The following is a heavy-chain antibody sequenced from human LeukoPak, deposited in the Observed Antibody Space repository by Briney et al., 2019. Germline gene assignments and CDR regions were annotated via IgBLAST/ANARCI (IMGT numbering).Heavy chain of an antibody. CDR3: ARGANARHYYYYMDV. V-gene: IGHV1-2*02. Sequence: ASVKVSCKASGYTFTGYYMHWVRQAPGQGLEWMGWINPNSGGTSYAQKFQGRVTMTRDTSISTAYMELSRLRSDDTAVYYCARGANARHYYYYMDVWGKGTTVTVSS. J-gene: IGHJ6*03. CDR1: GYTFTGYY. CDR2: INPNSGGT. D-gene: IGHD1-1*01.